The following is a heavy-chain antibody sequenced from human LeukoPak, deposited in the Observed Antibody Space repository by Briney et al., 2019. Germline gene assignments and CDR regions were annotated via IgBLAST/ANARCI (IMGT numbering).Heavy chain of an antibody. CDR3: ARGRPRGSGHYYYYDAMDV. CDR1: GYTFTSYD. D-gene: IGHD3-10*01. CDR2: MNPNSGNT. V-gene: IGHV1-8*01. Sequence: ASVKVSCKASGYTFTSYDINWVRQAIGQGLEWMGWMNPNSGNTGYAQKFQGRVTMTRSTSISKAYMELSSLRFEDTAVYYCARGRPRGSGHYYYYDAMDVWGQGTTVTVS. J-gene: IGHJ6*02.